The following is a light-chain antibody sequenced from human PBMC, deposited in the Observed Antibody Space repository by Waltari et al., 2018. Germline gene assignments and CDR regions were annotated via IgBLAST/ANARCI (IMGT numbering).Light chain of an antibody. Sequence: QSALTQPPSMSAAPGGKVSLSCSGHTSNIPHHFVFWYHPAPWAAPKLLISDNDKRPSGIPDRFAASKSGTSASLDITGLQTGDEGDYYCATWDSSLTSAVFGGGTRLTVL. V-gene: IGLV1-51*01. CDR2: DND. J-gene: IGLJ2*01. CDR1: TSNIPHHF. CDR3: ATWDSSLTSAV.